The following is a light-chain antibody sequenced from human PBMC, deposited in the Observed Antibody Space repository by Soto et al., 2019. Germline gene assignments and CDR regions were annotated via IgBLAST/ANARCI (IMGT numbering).Light chain of an antibody. Sequence: IVLTQSPSTLSVSPGERATLSCRASQSVSSNLAWYQQKPGQPPRLLIYGASTRATGIPARFSGSGSGTEFTLTISSLQSEDVAVYYCQQYNNWPITFGQGTRLEIK. CDR1: QSVSSN. J-gene: IGKJ5*01. V-gene: IGKV3D-15*01. CDR2: GAS. CDR3: QQYNNWPIT.